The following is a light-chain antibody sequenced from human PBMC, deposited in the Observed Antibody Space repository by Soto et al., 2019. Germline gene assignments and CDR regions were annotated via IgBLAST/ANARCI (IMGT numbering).Light chain of an antibody. Sequence: EIVLTQSPATLSVSPGERATLSCRASQSVSSYLAWYQQKPGQAPRLLIYDASNRATGIPARFSGSGSGTDFTLTISSLEPEDFAVYYCQQRSNWPLTFGGGTKVENK. CDR3: QQRSNWPLT. J-gene: IGKJ4*01. V-gene: IGKV3-11*01. CDR2: DAS. CDR1: QSVSSY.